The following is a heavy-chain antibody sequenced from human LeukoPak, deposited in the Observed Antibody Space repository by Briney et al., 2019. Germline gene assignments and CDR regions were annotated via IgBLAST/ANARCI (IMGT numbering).Heavy chain of an antibody. CDR2: IRSKAYGGTT. D-gene: IGHD6-13*01. J-gene: IGHJ6*04. Sequence: GGSLRLSCTASGFTFGDYAMSWFRQAPGKGLEWVGFIRSKAYGGTTEYAASVKGRFTISRDDSKSIAYLQMNSLKTEDTAVYYCTSDPAAAGLMDVWGKGTTVTVSS. CDR3: TSDPAAAGLMDV. V-gene: IGHV3-49*03. CDR1: GFTFGDYA.